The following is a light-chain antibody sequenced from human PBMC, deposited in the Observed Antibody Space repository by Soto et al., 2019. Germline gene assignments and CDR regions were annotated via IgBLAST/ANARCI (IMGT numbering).Light chain of an antibody. Sequence: QSALTQPASVSGSPGQSIAISCTGTSSDVGAYDYVSWYQQHPGKAPKLMIYDVSNRPSGVSSRFSGSKSGNTASLTISGLQAEDVADYYCSSYTSTSTPLHVFGTGTKVTVL. CDR2: DVS. J-gene: IGLJ1*01. CDR3: SSYTSTSTPLHV. CDR1: SSDVGAYDY. V-gene: IGLV2-14*03.